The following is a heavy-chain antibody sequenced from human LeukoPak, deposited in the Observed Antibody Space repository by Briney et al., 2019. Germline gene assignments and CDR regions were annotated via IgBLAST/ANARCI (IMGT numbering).Heavy chain of an antibody. CDR3: ARGCPYYYDSSGYYYGGRYYYYYYMDV. CDR2: IYYTGST. D-gene: IGHD3-22*01. Sequence: SETLSLTCTVSGGAMTSGVYYWAWIRQTPGKDLEWIGNIYYTGSTTYSNPSLKSRVAISVDTSKDQFSLKLSSVTAADTAVYYCARGCPYYYDSSGYYYGGRYYYYYYMDVWGKGTTVTVSS. J-gene: IGHJ6*03. CDR1: GGAMTSGVYY. V-gene: IGHV4-39*07.